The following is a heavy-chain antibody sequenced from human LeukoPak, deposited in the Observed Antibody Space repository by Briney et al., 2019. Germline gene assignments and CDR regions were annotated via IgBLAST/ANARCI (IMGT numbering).Heavy chain of an antibody. D-gene: IGHD1-14*01. J-gene: IGHJ3*02. V-gene: IGHV3-21*01. CDR1: GFTFSSYS. Sequence: GGSLRLSCAASGFTFSSYSMNWVRQAPGKGLEWVSSISSSSSYIYYADSMKGRFTISRDNAKNSLYLQMNSLRAEDTAVYYCARFRRNDAFDIWGQGTMVTVSS. CDR2: ISSSSSYI. CDR3: ARFRRNDAFDI.